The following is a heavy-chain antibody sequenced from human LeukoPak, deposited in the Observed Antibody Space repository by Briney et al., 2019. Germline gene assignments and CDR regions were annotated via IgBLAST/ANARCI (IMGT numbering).Heavy chain of an antibody. V-gene: IGHV1-69*13. J-gene: IGHJ5*02. CDR3: ARDRPGRYCSTISCYSASPFDP. CDR1: GDTVSRYP. CDR2: IIPIFGTA. Sequence: ASVKVSCKASGDTVSRYPISWVRQAPGQGLEWMGGIIPIFGTANYAQKFQGRVTITADESTSTAYMELSSLRSEDTAVYYCARDRPGRYCSTISCYSASPFDPWGQGTLVTVSS. D-gene: IGHD2-2*02.